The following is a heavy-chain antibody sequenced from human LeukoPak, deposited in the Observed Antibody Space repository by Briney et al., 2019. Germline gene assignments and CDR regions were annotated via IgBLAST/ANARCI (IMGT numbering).Heavy chain of an antibody. CDR1: GGSINSRSYY. D-gene: IGHD4-17*01. Sequence: PSETLSLTCTVSGGSINSRSYYWGWIRQPPGKGLVGIGSVYYGGTTYYNPYLKRRVTISEDTSKNQFSLKLSSVTAADTAVYYCARRATTVTTGYYYYYMDVWGKGTTVTVSS. CDR2: VYYGGTT. CDR3: ARRATTVTTGYYYYYMDV. V-gene: IGHV4-39*01. J-gene: IGHJ6*03.